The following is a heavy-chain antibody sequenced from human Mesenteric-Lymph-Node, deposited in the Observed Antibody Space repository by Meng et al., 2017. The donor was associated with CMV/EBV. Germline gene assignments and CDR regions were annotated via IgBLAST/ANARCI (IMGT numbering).Heavy chain of an antibody. CDR1: GRPFRTFT. D-gene: IGHD2-15*01. CDR2: ITPLFAIA. V-gene: IGHV1-69*17. J-gene: IGHJ4*02. CDR3: AREGARGPKNPFDY. Sequence: SGRPFRTFTFIWVRQAPGQGPEWMGGITPLFAIANYAQKFQGRATITAEISTSTVYVELRSLRSEDTAVYYCAREGARGPKNPFDYWGQGTLVTVSS.